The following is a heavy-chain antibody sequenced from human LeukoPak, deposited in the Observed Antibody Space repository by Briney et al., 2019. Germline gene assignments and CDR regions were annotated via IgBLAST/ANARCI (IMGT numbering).Heavy chain of an antibody. CDR1: GYTFTGYY. D-gene: IGHD3-10*01. J-gene: IGHJ4*02. Sequence: ASVKVSCKASGYTFTGYYMHWVRQAPGQGLEWMGWINPNSGGTNYAQKFQGRVTMTRDTSISTAYMELSRLRSDDTAVYCCARCYGLLWFGELPLDYWGQGTLVTVSS. CDR3: ARCYGLLWFGELPLDY. CDR2: INPNSGGT. V-gene: IGHV1-2*02.